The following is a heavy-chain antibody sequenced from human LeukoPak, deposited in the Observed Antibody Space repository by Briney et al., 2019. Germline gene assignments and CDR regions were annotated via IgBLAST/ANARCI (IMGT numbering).Heavy chain of an antibody. Sequence: GASVRVSCSSSGYILTNYGIHWVRQAPGQGLEWMGWINTYNGETDYAQNFQGRVTITTDTSTSTAYMDLRSLTSDDTAVYYCARGTLSGYPTNWFDRWGQGTLVTVSS. J-gene: IGHJ5*02. CDR3: ARGTLSGYPTNWFDR. D-gene: IGHD3-22*01. CDR2: INTYNGET. V-gene: IGHV1-18*01. CDR1: GYILTNYG.